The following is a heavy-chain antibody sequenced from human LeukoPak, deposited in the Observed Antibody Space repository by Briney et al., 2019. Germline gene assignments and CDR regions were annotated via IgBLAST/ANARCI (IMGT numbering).Heavy chain of an antibody. Sequence: GGSLRLSCAASGFTFSSYAMSWVRQAPGKGLEWVSAISGSDGSTYYADSVKGRFTISRDNSKNTLYLQMNSLRAEDTAVYYCAAGYSSGWYVRYFDYWGQGTLVTVSS. CDR3: AAGYSSGWYVRYFDY. J-gene: IGHJ4*02. CDR2: ISGSDGST. V-gene: IGHV3-23*01. CDR1: GFTFSSYA. D-gene: IGHD6-19*01.